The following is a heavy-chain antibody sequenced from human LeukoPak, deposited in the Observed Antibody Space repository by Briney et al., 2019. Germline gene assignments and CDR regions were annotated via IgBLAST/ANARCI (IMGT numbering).Heavy chain of an antibody. Sequence: GGSLRLSCAASGFRFGDYWMTWARHIPGKGLEWVANIKQDGAEKHYAESVEGRFIISRDNAKNSLFLEMDSLKVEDTAVYYCARVGAWDLQRVFEYWVQGTLVTVSS. CDR2: IKQDGAEK. D-gene: IGHD1-26*01. J-gene: IGHJ4*02. V-gene: IGHV3-7*01. CDR3: ARVGAWDLQRVFEY. CDR1: GFRFGDYW.